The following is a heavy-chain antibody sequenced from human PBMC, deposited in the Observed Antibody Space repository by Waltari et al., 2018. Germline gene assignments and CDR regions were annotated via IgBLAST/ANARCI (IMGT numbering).Heavy chain of an antibody. CDR3: AHSTYDTSGYYYHDY. CDR1: GFSLSTRGVG. V-gene: IGHV2-5*01. D-gene: IGHD3-22*01. Sequence: QITLKESGPTLVKPTQTLTLTCTFSGFSLSTRGVGVGWIRQPPGKALEWLAFIFWNDDKRYSLSLKSRLTITKDTSKNQVVLAMTNMDPVDTATYYCAHSTYDTSGYYYHDYWGQGTLVTVSS. J-gene: IGHJ4*02. CDR2: IFWNDDK.